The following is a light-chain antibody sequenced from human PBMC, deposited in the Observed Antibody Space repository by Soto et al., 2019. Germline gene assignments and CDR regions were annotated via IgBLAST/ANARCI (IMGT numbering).Light chain of an antibody. Sequence: EVVMTQSPATLSVSPGERTSLSCRASQSVGSNLGWYRQKPGQAPRLLIYRASTRATGIPARFSGSGSGTEFTLTISSLQSVAVYYCQQYAKWPLTFGGGTKVEIK. CDR3: QQYAKWPLT. CDR2: RAS. CDR1: QSVGSN. J-gene: IGKJ4*01. V-gene: IGKV3-15*01.